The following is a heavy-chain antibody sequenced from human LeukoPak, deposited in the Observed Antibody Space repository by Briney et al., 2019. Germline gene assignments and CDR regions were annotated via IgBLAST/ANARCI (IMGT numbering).Heavy chain of an antibody. Sequence: GGSLRLSCAASGFAFSSYGMHWVRQAPGKGLEWVAVVSYDGSKYYADSVKGRFTISRDNSKNTLYLQMSSLRAEDTAVYYCAKDLNRGLPDYWGQGTLVTVSS. CDR3: AKDLNRGLPDY. CDR2: VSYDGSK. J-gene: IGHJ4*02. V-gene: IGHV3-30*18. D-gene: IGHD2-21*01. CDR1: GFAFSSYG.